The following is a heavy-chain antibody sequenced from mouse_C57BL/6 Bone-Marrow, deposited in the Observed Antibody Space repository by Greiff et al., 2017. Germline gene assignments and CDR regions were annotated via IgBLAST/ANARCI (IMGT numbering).Heavy chain of an antibody. CDR2: ISDGGSYT. CDR1: GFTFSSYA. D-gene: IGHD2-4*01. Sequence: EVKVVESGGGLVKPGGSLKLSCAASGFTFSSYAMSWVRQTPEKRLEWVATISDGGSYTSSPDNVKGRFTISRYNAKNTLYLQMSHLKSEDTAMYYCARARLRDWYFDVWGTGTTVTVSS. V-gene: IGHV5-4*03. CDR3: ARARLRDWYFDV. J-gene: IGHJ1*03.